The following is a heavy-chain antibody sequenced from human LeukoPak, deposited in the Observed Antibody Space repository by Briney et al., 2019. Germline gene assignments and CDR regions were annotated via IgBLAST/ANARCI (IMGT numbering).Heavy chain of an antibody. CDR2: ICPGGTIT. CDR1: GFTFSNYC. Sequence: GGSLRLSCTASGFTFSNYCMHWVRQTPGKGLIWVSRICPGGTITNYADSVKGRFTISRDNSKNTLYLQMNSLRAEDTAVYYCARDGSRSGSYPYFDYWGQGTLVTVSS. D-gene: IGHD3-10*01. V-gene: IGHV3-74*01. J-gene: IGHJ4*02. CDR3: ARDGSRSGSYPYFDY.